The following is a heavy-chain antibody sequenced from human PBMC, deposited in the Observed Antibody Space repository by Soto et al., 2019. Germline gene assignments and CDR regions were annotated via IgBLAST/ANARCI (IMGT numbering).Heavy chain of an antibody. J-gene: IGHJ4*02. CDR3: ARAATYYYDSSGVDY. V-gene: IGHV3-48*03. Sequence: RRLSCAASGFTFSSYEMNWVRQAPGKGLEWVSYISSSGSTIYYADSVKGRFTISRDNAKNSLYLQMNSLRAEDTAVYYCARAATYYYDSSGVDYWGQGTLVTVSS. D-gene: IGHD3-22*01. CDR1: GFTFSSYE. CDR2: ISSSGSTI.